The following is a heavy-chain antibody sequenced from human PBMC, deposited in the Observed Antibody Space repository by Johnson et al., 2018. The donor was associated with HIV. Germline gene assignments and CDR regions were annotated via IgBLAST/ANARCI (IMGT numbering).Heavy chain of an antibody. CDR3: VRDTPFGYCSSTSCYAGGAFDI. V-gene: IGHV3-20*04. J-gene: IGHJ3*02. Sequence: VQLVESGGGVVRPGGSLRLSCAAAGFTFDDYGMSWVRQAPGEGLEWVSGINWNGGRTGYVDSLKGRFTISRDTAKNSLYLQMNSPRAEDTALYYCVRDTPFGYCSSTSCYAGGAFDIWGQGTMVTVSS. CDR1: GFTFDDYG. D-gene: IGHD2-2*01. CDR2: INWNGGRT.